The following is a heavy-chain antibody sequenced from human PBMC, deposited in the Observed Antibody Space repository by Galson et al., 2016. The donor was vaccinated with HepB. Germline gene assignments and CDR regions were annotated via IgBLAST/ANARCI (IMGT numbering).Heavy chain of an antibody. CDR1: GYTFTSYA. CDR2: INAGNGNT. V-gene: IGHV1-3*01. D-gene: IGHD3-10*02. CDR3: SISYSTLFEYNWFDP. J-gene: IGHJ5*02. Sequence: SVKVSCKASGYTFTSYAMHWVRQAPGQRLEWMGWINAGNGNTKYSQKFQGRVTITRDTSASTAYMELSSLRSEDTAVYYCSISYSTLFEYNWFDPWGQGTLVTGSS.